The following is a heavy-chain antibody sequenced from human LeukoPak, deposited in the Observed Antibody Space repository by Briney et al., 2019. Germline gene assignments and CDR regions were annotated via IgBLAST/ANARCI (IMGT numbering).Heavy chain of an antibody. CDR3: ARENYDTLTAYDY. Sequence: SETLSLTCTVSGGSISSGSYYWSWIRQPAGKGLEWIGRIYTSGSTNYNPSLKSRVTISVDTSKNQFSLKLSSVTATDTAVYYCARENYDTLTAYDYWGQGTLVTVSS. V-gene: IGHV4-61*02. D-gene: IGHD3-9*01. J-gene: IGHJ4*02. CDR2: IYTSGST. CDR1: GGSISSGSYY.